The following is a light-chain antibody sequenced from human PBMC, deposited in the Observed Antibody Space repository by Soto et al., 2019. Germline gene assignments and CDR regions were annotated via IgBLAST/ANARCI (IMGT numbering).Light chain of an antibody. V-gene: IGLV1-40*01. CDR1: NSNIGAGYD. CDR2: GDT. J-gene: IGLJ2*01. CDR3: QSYDSSLSGPVL. Sequence: QSVLTQPPSLSGAPGQRVTISCTGSNSNIGAGYDVNWYQHLPGTAPKLLIYGDTIRPSGVPDRFSGSKSATSASLAIAGLQVEDEGDYYCQSYDSSLSGPVLFGGGTKVTVL.